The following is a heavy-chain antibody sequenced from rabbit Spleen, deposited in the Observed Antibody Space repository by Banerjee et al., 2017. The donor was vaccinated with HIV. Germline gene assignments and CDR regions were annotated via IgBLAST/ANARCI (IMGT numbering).Heavy chain of an antibody. V-gene: IGHV1S45*01. CDR2: INTVTAKV. CDR1: GVSFSDREV. CDR3: ARDTGTSFSSYGMDL. D-gene: IGHD8-1*01. J-gene: IGHJ6*01. Sequence: EQLEESGGGLVQPEGSLTLTCKASGVSFSDREVMCRVRQAPGKGLEWIACINTVTAKVVYANWAKGRFTISKTSSTTVTLQMTSLTAADTATYFCARDTGTSFSSYGMDLWGPGTLVTVS.